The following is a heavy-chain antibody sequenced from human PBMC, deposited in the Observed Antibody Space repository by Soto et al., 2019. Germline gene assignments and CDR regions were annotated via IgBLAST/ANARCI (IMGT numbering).Heavy chain of an antibody. CDR3: AHTWGLPFDY. CDR2: IYWDDDK. CDR1: GVSLRTTGVG. Sequence: QITLKETGPTLVKPTQTLTLTCTDSGVSLRTTGVGVGWIRQPPGKALEWLGIIYWDDDKRYSPSLKSRLTLTSDTSKSQVVLTMTNMGPVDTATYFCAHTWGLPFDYWGPGNLVIVSS. V-gene: IGHV2-5*02. J-gene: IGHJ4*02. D-gene: IGHD3-16*01.